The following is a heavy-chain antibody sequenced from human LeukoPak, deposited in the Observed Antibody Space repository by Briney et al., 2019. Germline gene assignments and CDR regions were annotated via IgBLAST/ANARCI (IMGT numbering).Heavy chain of an antibody. J-gene: IGHJ5*02. CDR3: ASLYCSGGSCYDVDGVDP. Sequence: PGGSMRLSCAASGFTFSRYTMHWVRQAPGKGLEWVALVSDDGSNKYYAESVKGRFTISRDNSKNTQYLQMNSLRPEDTALYYCASLYCSGGSCYDVDGVDPWGQGTLVSVSS. D-gene: IGHD2-15*01. V-gene: IGHV3-30-3*01. CDR2: VSDDGSNK. CDR1: GFTFSRYT.